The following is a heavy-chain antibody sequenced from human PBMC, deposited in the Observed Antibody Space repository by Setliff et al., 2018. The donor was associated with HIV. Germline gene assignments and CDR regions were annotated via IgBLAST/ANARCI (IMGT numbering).Heavy chain of an antibody. J-gene: IGHJ4*02. Sequence: SETLSLTCTVSGGSISSYYWSWIRQPPGKGLEWIGYIYYSGSTNYNPSPKSRVTISVDTSKNQFSLKLGSVTAADTAVYYCARGDGSYLDWWGQGTLVTVSS. V-gene: IGHV4-59*01. CDR3: ARGDGSYLDW. CDR1: GGSISSYY. D-gene: IGHD1-26*01. CDR2: IYYSGST.